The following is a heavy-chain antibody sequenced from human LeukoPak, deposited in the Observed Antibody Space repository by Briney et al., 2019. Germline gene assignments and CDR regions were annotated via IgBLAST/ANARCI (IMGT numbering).Heavy chain of an antibody. Sequence: GASVKVSFTASGYTFTTYDISWVRQAPGQGLGWMGWISAYNGNTNYAQKLQGRVTMTTDTSTSTANMELRSLRSDDTAVYYCARDDGSSSLFDYWGQGTLVTVSS. V-gene: IGHV1-18*01. CDR1: GYTFTTYD. CDR3: ARDDGSSSLFDY. J-gene: IGHJ4*02. D-gene: IGHD6-13*01. CDR2: ISAYNGNT.